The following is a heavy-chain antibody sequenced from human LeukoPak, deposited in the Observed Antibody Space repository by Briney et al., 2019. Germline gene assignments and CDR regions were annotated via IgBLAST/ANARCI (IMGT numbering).Heavy chain of an antibody. D-gene: IGHD3-9*01. CDR2: ISWNSGSI. V-gene: IGHV3-9*01. CDR3: AKGGNDILTGPPDY. Sequence: PGGSLRLSCAASGFTFDDYAMHWVRQAPGKGLEWVSGISWNSGSIGYADSVKGRFTISRDNAKDSLYLQMNSLRAEDTALYYCAKGGNDILTGPPDYWGPGTLVTVSS. J-gene: IGHJ4*02. CDR1: GFTFDDYA.